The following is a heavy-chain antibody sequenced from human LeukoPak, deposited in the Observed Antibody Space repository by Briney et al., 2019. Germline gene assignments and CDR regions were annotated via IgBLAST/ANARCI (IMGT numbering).Heavy chain of an antibody. D-gene: IGHD6-13*01. V-gene: IGHV4-30-2*01. J-gene: IGHJ4*02. CDR2: IYHSGST. CDR3: AVAAAGLFDY. CDR1: GGSISSGGYS. Sequence: SETLSLTCAVSGGSISSGGYSWSWIRQPPGKGLEWIGYIYHSGSTYYNPSLKSRVAISVDTSKNQFSLKLSSVTAADTAVYYCAVAAAGLFDYWGQGTLVTVSS.